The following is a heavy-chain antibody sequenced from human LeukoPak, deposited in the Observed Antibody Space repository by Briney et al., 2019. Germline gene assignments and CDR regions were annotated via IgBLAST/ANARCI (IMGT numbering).Heavy chain of an antibody. V-gene: IGHV4-59*08. D-gene: IGHD3-3*01. CDR1: GDSLSRYM. CDR3: ERPVTIFGPYDDSDI. CDR2: IYYSGGT. Sequence: SETLSDTRMVPGDSLSRYMGSRRRQPPGKGLEWIGYIYYSGGTDYNPSLKSRVTISVDTSKNQFSLKLRSVTAADTAVYYCERPVTIFGPYDDSDIWGQGTMVTVSP. J-gene: IGHJ3*02.